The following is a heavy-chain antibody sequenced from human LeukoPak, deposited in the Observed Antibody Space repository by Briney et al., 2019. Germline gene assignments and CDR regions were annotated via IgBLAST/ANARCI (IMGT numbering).Heavy chain of an antibody. Sequence: ASVKVSCKASGYTFTAYYMHWVRQAPGQGLEWMGWINPNSGGTNYAQKFQGRVTMTRDTSISTAYMELSRLRSDDTAVYYCARDRIDYDILTGQGTTLFDPWGQGTLVTVSS. D-gene: IGHD3-9*01. V-gene: IGHV1-2*02. J-gene: IGHJ5*02. CDR1: GYTFTAYY. CDR2: INPNSGGT. CDR3: ARDRIDYDILTGQGTTLFDP.